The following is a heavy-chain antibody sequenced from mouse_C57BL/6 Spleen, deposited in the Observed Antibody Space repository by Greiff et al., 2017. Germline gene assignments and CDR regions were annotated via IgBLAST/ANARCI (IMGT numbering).Heavy chain of an antibody. V-gene: IGHV5-17*01. CDR3: ARAWTGYAMDY. J-gene: IGHJ4*01. CDR2: ISSGSSTI. Sequence: EVMLVESGGGLVKPGGSLKLSCAASGFTFSDYGMHWVRQAPEKGLEWVAYISSGSSTIYYADTVKGRFTISRDNAKNTLFLQMTSLRSEDTSMYYCARAWTGYAMDYWGQGTSVTVSS. CDR1: GFTFSDYG.